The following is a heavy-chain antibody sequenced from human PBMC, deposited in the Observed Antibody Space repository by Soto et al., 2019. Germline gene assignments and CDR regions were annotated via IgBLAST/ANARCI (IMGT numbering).Heavy chain of an antibody. CDR3: VTSAGEVGSAYGX. V-gene: IGHV1-2*02. CDR2: MNPNTGGT. Sequence: VSVKVSCKASGYTFTGHYIHWVRQAPGQGLEWMGLMNPNTGGTNYAQKFQGGVTMTSDTSISTAYMDLTRLTSDDTAVYYCVTSAGEVGSAYGXWGQGTQVTVSX. D-gene: IGHD1-26*01. CDR1: GYTFTGHY. J-gene: IGHJ4*02.